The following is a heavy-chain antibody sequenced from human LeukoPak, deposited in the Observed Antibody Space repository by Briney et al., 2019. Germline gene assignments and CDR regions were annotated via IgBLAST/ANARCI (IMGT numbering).Heavy chain of an antibody. D-gene: IGHD7-27*01. CDR1: GLTFGTYG. CDR3: ARELVSLGTGYFDL. V-gene: IGHV3-23*01. Sequence: GGSLRLSCEASGLTFGTYGMTWVRQAPGKGLEWVSGITGSSTWTYYADSVRGRFTISRDNSKSTLHLQMNNLTADDTAIYFCARELVSLGTGYFDLWGRGTLVTVSS. J-gene: IGHJ2*01. CDR2: ITGSSTWT.